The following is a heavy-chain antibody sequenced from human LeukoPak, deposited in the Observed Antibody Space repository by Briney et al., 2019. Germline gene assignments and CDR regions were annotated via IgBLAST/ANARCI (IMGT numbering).Heavy chain of an antibody. CDR2: ISGSGGST. Sequence: GGSLRLSCAASGFTFSSYAMSWVRQAPGKGLEWVSAISGSGGSTYYADSVKGRFTISRDNSKNTLYLQMNSLRAEDTAVYYCANIGYCSSTSCYGGDYWGQGTLVTVSS. J-gene: IGHJ4*02. CDR3: ANIGYCSSTSCYGGDY. D-gene: IGHD2-2*01. V-gene: IGHV3-23*01. CDR1: GFTFSSYA.